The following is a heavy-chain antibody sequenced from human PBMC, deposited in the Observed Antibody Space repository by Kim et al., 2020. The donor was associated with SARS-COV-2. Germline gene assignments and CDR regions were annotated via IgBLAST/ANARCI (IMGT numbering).Heavy chain of an antibody. J-gene: IGHJ6*01. CDR3: ARAARIVVVTATPLYYYYG. D-gene: IGHD2-21*02. CDR1: GGSFSGYY. V-gene: IGHV4-34*01. CDR2: INHSGST. Sequence: SETLSLTCAVYGGSFSGYYWSWIRQTPGKGLEWIGEINHSGSTNYNPSLKSRVTISVDTSKNQFSLKLSSVTAADTAVYYCARAARIVVVTATPLYYYYG.